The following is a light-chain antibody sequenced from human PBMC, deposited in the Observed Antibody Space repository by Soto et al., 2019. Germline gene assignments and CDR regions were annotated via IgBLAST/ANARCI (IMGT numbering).Light chain of an antibody. CDR2: GAS. Sequence: EIVMTQTPATLSVSPGERATLSCRASKIVNSNLAWYQQKPGQAPRLVIYGASTRATGVPARFSGSGSGTEFTLTISSLQSEDFAVYYCQQYNDWPLTFGGGTKVEI. V-gene: IGKV3-15*01. CDR3: QQYNDWPLT. CDR1: KIVNSN. J-gene: IGKJ4*01.